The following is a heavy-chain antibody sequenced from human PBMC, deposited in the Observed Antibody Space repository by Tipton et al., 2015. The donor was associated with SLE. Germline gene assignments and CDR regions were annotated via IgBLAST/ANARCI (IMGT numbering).Heavy chain of an antibody. J-gene: IGHJ2*01. D-gene: IGHD3-22*01. Sequence: TLSLTCAVSGYSISSGYYWGWIRQPPGKGLEWIGSIYHGGSTYYNPSLKSRVTISVDTSKNLFSLKLTSVTAADTAVYYCASAVVVNNDWYFDLWGRGTLVTVSS. CDR2: IYHGGST. CDR1: GYSISSGYY. CDR3: ASAVVVNNDWYFDL. V-gene: IGHV4-38-2*01.